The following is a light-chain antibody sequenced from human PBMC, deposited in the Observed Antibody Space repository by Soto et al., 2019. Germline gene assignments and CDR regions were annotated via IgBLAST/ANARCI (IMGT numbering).Light chain of an antibody. CDR3: QQYGSPPFT. CDR1: QSISSSY. V-gene: IGKV3-20*01. J-gene: IGKJ4*01. Sequence: DIVLTKYPDTLSLSPGKRATLSCMASQSISSSYLAWFQQKPGQSPRLLIYGASSRPTGIPDRFSGSGSGTDFTLAISRLEPEDFALYYCQQYGSPPFTFGGGTKVDIK. CDR2: GAS.